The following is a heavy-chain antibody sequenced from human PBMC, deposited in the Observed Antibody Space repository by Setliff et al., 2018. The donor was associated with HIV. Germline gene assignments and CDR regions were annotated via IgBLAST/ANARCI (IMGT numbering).Heavy chain of an antibody. Sequence: SETLSLTCTVSGGSISSTNYFWGWIRQPPGKGLEWIGTIYYQGSTYYNPSLKSRVTISIDTSKNQFSLQLTSVTAADTAVYYCVNPSGAMGDFDSWGQGTLVTVSS. D-gene: IGHD3-16*01. J-gene: IGHJ4*02. CDR2: IYYQGST. V-gene: IGHV4-39*01. CDR1: GGSISSTNYF. CDR3: VNPSGAMGDFDS.